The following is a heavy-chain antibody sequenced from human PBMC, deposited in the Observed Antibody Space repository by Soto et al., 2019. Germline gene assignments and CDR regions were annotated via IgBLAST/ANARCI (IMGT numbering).Heavy chain of an antibody. D-gene: IGHD4-17*01. CDR1: GYTFTSYG. V-gene: IGHV1-18*01. CDR3: ARVKESTVTTFSYYGKDV. CDR2: ISAYNGNT. J-gene: IGHJ6*02. Sequence: ASVKVSCKASGYTFTSYGISWVRQAPGQGLEWMGWISAYNGNTNYAQKLQGRVTMTTDTPTSTAYMELRSLRSDDTAVYYCARVKESTVTTFSYYGKDVWGQGTTVTVSS.